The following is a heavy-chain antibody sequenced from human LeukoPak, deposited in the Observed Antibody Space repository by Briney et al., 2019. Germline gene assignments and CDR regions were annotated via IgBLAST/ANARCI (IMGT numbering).Heavy chain of an antibody. D-gene: IGHD5-18*01. CDR1: GFTFSSYE. CDR2: ISSSGSTI. J-gene: IGHJ4*02. CDR3: AKDIRGYSYGLTLDY. V-gene: IGHV3-48*03. Sequence: GGSLRLSCAASGFTFSSYEMNWVRQAPGKGLEWVSYISSSGSTIYYADSVKGRFTISRDNAKNSLYLQMNSLRAGDMALYYCAKDIRGYSYGLTLDYWGQGTLVTVSS.